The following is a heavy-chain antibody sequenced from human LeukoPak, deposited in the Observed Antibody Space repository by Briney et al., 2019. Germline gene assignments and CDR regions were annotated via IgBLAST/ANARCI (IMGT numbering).Heavy chain of an antibody. D-gene: IGHD3-3*01. J-gene: IGHJ4*02. CDR1: GFTFSSYG. CDR2: IRYDGSNK. CDR3: AKAGLYDFWSGTDY. V-gene: IGHV3-30*02. Sequence: PGGSLRLSCAASGFTFSSYGMHWVRQAPGKGLEWVAFIRYDGSNKYYADSVKGRFTISRDNSKNTLYLQMNSLRAEDTAVYYCAKAGLYDFWSGTDYWGQGTLVTVSS.